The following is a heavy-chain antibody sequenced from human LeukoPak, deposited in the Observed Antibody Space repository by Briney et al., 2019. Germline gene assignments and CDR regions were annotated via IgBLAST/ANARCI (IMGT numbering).Heavy chain of an antibody. CDR1: GFTFSSYW. CDR2: ISTDGSSR. Sequence: GGSLRLSCAASGFTFSSYWMHWLRQEPRKGLVWVSRISTDGSSRSYADSVKGRFTISRDNGKNTLYLQMNSLRAEDTAVYYCAIYLTSIPSGMDVWGQGATVTVSS. D-gene: IGHD2/OR15-2a*01. CDR3: AIYLTSIPSGMDV. V-gene: IGHV3-74*01. J-gene: IGHJ6*02.